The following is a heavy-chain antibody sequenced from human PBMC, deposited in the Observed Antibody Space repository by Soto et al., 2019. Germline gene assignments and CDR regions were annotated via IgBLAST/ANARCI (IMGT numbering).Heavy chain of an antibody. CDR2: ICYDGSNK. CDR3: ERDRGTSGSADYYGAGSWGYVDS. D-gene: IGHD3-10*01. V-gene: IGHV3-33*01. J-gene: IGHJ4*02. Sequence: QVQLVESGGGVVQPGRSLRLSCVASGLTFSSSGMHWVRQAPGKGLEWVAIICYDGSNKYYADSVKGRFTISRDNSKNMVYLQMNSLRVEDTAVYYCERDRGTSGSADYYGAGSWGYVDSVGPGTLVTVSS. CDR1: GLTFSSSG.